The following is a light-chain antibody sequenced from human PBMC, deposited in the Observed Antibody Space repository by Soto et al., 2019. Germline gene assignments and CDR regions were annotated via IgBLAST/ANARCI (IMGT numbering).Light chain of an antibody. CDR2: EVS. CDR3: LSYADTAYV. J-gene: IGLJ1*01. Sequence: QSVLAQPPSASGSPGQSVTISCAGTSSDVGGYNYVSWYQQYPGKVPKLMIYEVSERPSGVPDRFSGSKSGTTAFLTVSGLHAEDDADYYCLSYADTAYVFGTGTKVTVL. CDR1: SSDVGGYNY. V-gene: IGLV2-8*01.